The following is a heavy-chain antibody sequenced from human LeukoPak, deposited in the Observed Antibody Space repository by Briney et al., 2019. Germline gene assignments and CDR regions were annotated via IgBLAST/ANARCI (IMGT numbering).Heavy chain of an antibody. D-gene: IGHD6-13*01. J-gene: IGHJ5*02. CDR2: IYPGDSRI. V-gene: IGHV5-51*01. CDR3: ACRDLSSTWSFP. Sequence: GESLRISCQGFGYSFTSYWIGWVRQMPGKGMEWMGVIYPGDSRIRYNPSFQGQVTISVDKSISTAYLQWVSLKASDTAMYYCACRDLSSTWSFPWGQGTLVTVSS. CDR1: GYSFTSYW.